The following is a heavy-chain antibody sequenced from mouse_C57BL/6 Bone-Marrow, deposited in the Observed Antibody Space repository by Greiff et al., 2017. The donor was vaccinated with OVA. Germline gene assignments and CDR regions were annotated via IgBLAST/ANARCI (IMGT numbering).Heavy chain of an antibody. J-gene: IGHJ2*01. D-gene: IGHD2-1*01. CDR1: GYAFSSYW. Sequence: VQLVESGAELVKPGASVKISCKASGYAFSSYWMNWVKQRPGKGLEWIGQIYPGDGDTNYNGKFKGKATLTADKSSSTAYMQLSSLTSEDSAVYFCARDYYVYYFDYWGQGTTLTVSS. CDR3: ARDYYVYYFDY. V-gene: IGHV1-80*01. CDR2: IYPGDGDT.